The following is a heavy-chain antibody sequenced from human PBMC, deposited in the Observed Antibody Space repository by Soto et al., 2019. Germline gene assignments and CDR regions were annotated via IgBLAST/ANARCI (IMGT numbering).Heavy chain of an antibody. CDR3: ARTPTTYGDYSHDAFDI. CDR1: GGSFSGYY. CDR2: INHSGST. D-gene: IGHD4-17*01. V-gene: IGHV4-34*01. J-gene: IGHJ3*02. Sequence: EQLQQWGAGLLKPSETLSLTCAVYGGSFSGYYWSWIRQPPGKGLEWIGEINHSGSTNYNPSLKSRVTISVDTSKNQFSLKLSSVTAADTAVYYCARTPTTYGDYSHDAFDIWGQGTMVTVSS.